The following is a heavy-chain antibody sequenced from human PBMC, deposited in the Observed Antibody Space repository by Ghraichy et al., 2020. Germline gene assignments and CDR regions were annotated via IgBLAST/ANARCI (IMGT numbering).Heavy chain of an antibody. J-gene: IGHJ5*01. CDR2: FDPEDGAT. Sequence: ASVKVSCKVFGNTLAQSSIHWVRQVAGKRLEWMGGFDPEDGATLIPQRFEDRVTMTEVTSTDTAYMELTSLRSEDTAIYYCATLKTDAWSGFWFESWGQGTLVTVSS. CDR1: GNTLAQSS. D-gene: IGHD3-3*01. V-gene: IGHV1-24*01. CDR3: ATLKTDAWSGFWFES.